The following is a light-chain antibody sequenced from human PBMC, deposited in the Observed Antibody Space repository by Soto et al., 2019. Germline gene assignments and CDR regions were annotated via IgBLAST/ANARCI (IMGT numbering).Light chain of an antibody. Sequence: EIVMTQSPATLSVSPGERATLSCRASQSVSSNLAWYQQKPGQAPKLLIYNPSTRATGIPARFSGSGSGTEFTLTISSLQSEDFAIYYCQQYDNWPLTFGGGTKVDIK. CDR3: QQYDNWPLT. CDR1: QSVSSN. J-gene: IGKJ4*01. CDR2: NPS. V-gene: IGKV3-15*01.